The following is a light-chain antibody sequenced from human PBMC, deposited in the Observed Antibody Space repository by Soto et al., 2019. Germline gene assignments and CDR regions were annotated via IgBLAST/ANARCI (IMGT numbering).Light chain of an antibody. Sequence: EVVLTQSPGTLSLSEGERATLSCRASQSVSSSYLAWYQQKPGQAPRLLIYGASSRATGIPDRFSGGGSGTDFTLTISKLEPDDFAVYYCQHYTNSPWTFGQGTKVEIK. CDR3: QHYTNSPWT. V-gene: IGKV3-20*01. CDR2: GAS. J-gene: IGKJ1*01. CDR1: QSVSSSY.